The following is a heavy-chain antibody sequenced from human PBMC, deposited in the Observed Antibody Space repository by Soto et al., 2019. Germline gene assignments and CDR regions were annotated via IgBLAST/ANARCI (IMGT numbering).Heavy chain of an antibody. CDR1: GYNVTTQT. V-gene: IGHV1-3*01. J-gene: IGHJ3*01. CDR2: IRAGDDKT. D-gene: IGHD1-26*01. Sequence: QVQLVQSGAEVKKPGASVKLSCRAVGYNVTTQTMNWVRQAPGQSLEWMGWIRAGDDKTKYSQKFHGRVTSTSDTSANTVYMELTRLTTEDTAVYYWARDIVTLGPRANDAFDLWGQGTLVTVSS. CDR3: ARDIVTLGPRANDAFDL.